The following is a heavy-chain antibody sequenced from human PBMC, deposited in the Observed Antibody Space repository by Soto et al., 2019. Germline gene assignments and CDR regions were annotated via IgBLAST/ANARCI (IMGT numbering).Heavy chain of an antibody. J-gene: IGHJ4*02. CDR1: GYSISSGYY. CDR2: IYHSGST. D-gene: IGHD6-6*01. CDR3: ARVGIAARRVDY. Sequence: SETLSLTCAVSGYSISSGYYWGWIRQPPGKGLEWIGSIYHSGSTYYNPSLKSRVTISVDTSKNQFSLKLSSVTAADTAVYHCARVGIAARRVDYWGQGTLVTVSS. V-gene: IGHV4-38-2*01.